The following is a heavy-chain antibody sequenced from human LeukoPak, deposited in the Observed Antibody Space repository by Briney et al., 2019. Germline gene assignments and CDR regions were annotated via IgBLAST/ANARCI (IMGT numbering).Heavy chain of an antibody. CDR3: ARGRGGYSSSWYSGFDY. J-gene: IGHJ4*02. D-gene: IGHD6-13*01. Sequence: PSETLSLTCTVSGGSISSHYWSWIRQPPGKGLEWIGYIYYSGSTNYNPSLKSRVTISVDTSKNQFSLKLSSVTAADTAVYYCARGRGGYSSSWYSGFDYWGQGTLVTVSS. V-gene: IGHV4-59*11. CDR1: GGSISSHY. CDR2: IYYSGST.